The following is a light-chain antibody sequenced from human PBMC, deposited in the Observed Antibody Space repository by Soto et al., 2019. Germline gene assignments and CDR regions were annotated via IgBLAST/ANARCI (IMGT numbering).Light chain of an antibody. CDR1: QSVSSS. V-gene: IGKV3-15*01. CDR2: AAS. J-gene: IGKJ1*01. Sequence: GTLSVSPGERATLSCRASQSVSSSLAWYQQKPGQAPRLLIYAASTRATGIPARFSGSGSGTEFTLTINSLQSEDFAVYYCQQYNNWWTFGQGTKVDIK. CDR3: QQYNNWWT.